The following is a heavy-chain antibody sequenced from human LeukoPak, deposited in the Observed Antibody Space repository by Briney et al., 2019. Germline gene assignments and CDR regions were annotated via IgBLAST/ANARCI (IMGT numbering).Heavy chain of an antibody. J-gene: IGHJ4*02. Sequence: SQTLSLTCAISGDSVSSNSAAWNWIRQSPSRGLEWLGRTYYRSKWYNDYAVSVKSRITINPDTSKNQFPLQLNSVTPEDTAVYYCAREYCSGGSCHNNYFDYWGQGTLVTVSS. CDR2: TYYRSKWYN. CDR3: AREYCSGGSCHNNYFDY. D-gene: IGHD2-15*01. V-gene: IGHV6-1*01. CDR1: GDSVSSNSAA.